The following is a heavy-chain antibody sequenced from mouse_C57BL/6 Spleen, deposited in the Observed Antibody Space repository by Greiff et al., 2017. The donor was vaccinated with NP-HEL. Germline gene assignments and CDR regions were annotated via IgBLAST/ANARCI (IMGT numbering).Heavy chain of an antibody. V-gene: IGHV1-69*01. CDR2: IDPSDSYT. CDR3: ARELRLRRAWFAY. J-gene: IGHJ3*01. CDR1: GYTFTSYW. Sequence: QVQLQQSGAELVMPGASVKLSCKASGYTFTSYWMHWVKQRPGQGLEWIGEIDPSDSYTNYNQKFKGKSTLTVDKSSSTAYMQLSSLTSEDSAVYYCARELRLRRAWFAYWGQGTLVTVSA. D-gene: IGHD3-2*02.